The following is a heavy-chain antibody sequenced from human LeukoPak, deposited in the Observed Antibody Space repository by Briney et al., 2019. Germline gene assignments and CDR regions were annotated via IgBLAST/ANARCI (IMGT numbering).Heavy chain of an antibody. Sequence: GRSLRLSSAPSAFTFSSYGMHWVCQATGKGQKWVAFIRYAGSNKYYADCVKGRFTISRDNSKNTLYLKMNSLRAEDTAVYYCAKDEGALVVVPAAMDFDYWGQGTLVTVSS. CDR2: IRYAGSNK. J-gene: IGHJ4*02. CDR1: AFTFSSYG. CDR3: AKDEGALVVVPAAMDFDY. V-gene: IGHV3-30*02. D-gene: IGHD2-2*01.